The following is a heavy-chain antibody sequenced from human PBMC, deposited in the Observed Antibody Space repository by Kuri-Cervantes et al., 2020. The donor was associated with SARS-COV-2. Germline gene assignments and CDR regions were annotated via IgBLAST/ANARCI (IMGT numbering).Heavy chain of an antibody. CDR3: AKDRGSGGTWYYSDY. Sequence: GGSLRLSCATSGFTFSDHYIDWVRQAPGKGLEWVGRSSNKVYRYTTEYATSVKGRFTISRDFSKNSLSLQMDSLTTEDTAVYYCAKDRGSGGTWYYSDYWGQGTLVTVSS. CDR2: SSNKVYRYTT. J-gene: IGHJ4*02. CDR1: GFTFSDHY. D-gene: IGHD2-15*01. V-gene: IGHV3-72*01.